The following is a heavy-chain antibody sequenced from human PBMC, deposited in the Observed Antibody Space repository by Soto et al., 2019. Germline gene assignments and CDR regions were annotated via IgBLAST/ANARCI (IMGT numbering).Heavy chain of an antibody. CDR2: IYHSGST. D-gene: IGHD3-10*01. CDR3: ARGGRITMVRGERWFDP. V-gene: IGHV4-30-2*01. CDR1: GGSISSGGYS. Sequence: PSETLSLTCAVSGGSISSGGYSWSWIRQPPGKGLEWIGYIYHSGSTYYNPSLKSRVTISVDRSKNQFSLKLSSVTAADTAVYYCARGGRITMVRGERWFDPWGQGTLVTVSS. J-gene: IGHJ5*02.